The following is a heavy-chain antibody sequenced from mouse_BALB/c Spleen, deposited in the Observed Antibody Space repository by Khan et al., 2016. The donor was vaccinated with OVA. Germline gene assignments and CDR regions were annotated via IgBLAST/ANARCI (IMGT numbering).Heavy chain of an antibody. J-gene: IGHJ2*01. V-gene: IGHV1-76*01. CDR2: IYPGTDNR. D-gene: IGHD2-14*01. CDR3: AREEALYDFDH. Sequence: QMQLEVPGAELVRPGASVKLSCKTSGYIFTSYWIHWVNQRSGQGLEWIARIYPGTDNRYYNENFKDKATLTAEQSSSTAYMQLSSLKSEDSDVYFCAREEALYDFDHWGQGTTLTVSS. CDR1: GYIFTSYW.